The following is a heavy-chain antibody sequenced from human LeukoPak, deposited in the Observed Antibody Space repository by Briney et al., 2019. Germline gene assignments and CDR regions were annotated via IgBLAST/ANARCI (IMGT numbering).Heavy chain of an antibody. CDR3: ARVNDILTGYYLGGAFDP. CDR1: GFTFSSYW. CDR2: INSDGSSI. V-gene: IGHV3-74*01. D-gene: IGHD3-9*01. Sequence: GGSLRLSCVASGFTFSSYWMHWVRQAPGKGLVWVSRINSDGSSIRYADSVKGRFTISRDNAKNTLYLQMNSLRAEDTAVYYCARVNDILTGYYLGGAFDPWGQGTLVTVSS. J-gene: IGHJ5*02.